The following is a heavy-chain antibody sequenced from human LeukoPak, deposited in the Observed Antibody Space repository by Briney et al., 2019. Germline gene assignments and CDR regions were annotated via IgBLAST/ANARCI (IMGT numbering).Heavy chain of an antibody. CDR1: GFTFGDYA. CDR3: TRRSSWMTDAFNI. J-gene: IGHJ3*02. CDR2: IRSKAYGGTT. V-gene: IGHV3-49*03. D-gene: IGHD5-12*01. Sequence: GGSRRLSCTASGFTFGDYAMSWFRPAPGKGREWVGLIRSKAYGGTTEYAASVKGRFTISRDDSKNIAYLQMNSLKTEDTAVYYCTRRSSWMTDAFNIWGQGTMFTVSS.